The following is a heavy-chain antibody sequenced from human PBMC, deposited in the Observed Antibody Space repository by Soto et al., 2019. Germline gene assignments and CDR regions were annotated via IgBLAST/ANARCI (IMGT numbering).Heavy chain of an antibody. CDR3: ARVRARLLSHAFDF. J-gene: IGHJ3*01. V-gene: IGHV4-34*01. D-gene: IGHD3-16*02. Sequence: QVQLQQWGAGLLKPSETLSLTCAVYGGSFTDYYWTWIRQPPGKWLEWIGEINHSGSTNYNPSLKNRVTISLDTSKNQFSLKVNSVTAADTAVYFCARVRARLLSHAFDFWGQGTLVTVSS. CDR2: INHSGST. CDR1: GGSFTDYY.